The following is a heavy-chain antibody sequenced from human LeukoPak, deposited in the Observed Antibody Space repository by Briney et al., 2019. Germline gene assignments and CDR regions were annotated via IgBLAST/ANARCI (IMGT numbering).Heavy chain of an antibody. J-gene: IGHJ4*02. Sequence: GGSLRLSCVASGFTFSSYWMHWVRQAPGKGLVWVSRINSDGSSTKCADSVKGRFTISRDDAKNTLYLQMNSLRAEDTAVYYCAALDHGHDYWGQGTLVTVSS. CDR3: AALDHGHDY. V-gene: IGHV3-74*03. CDR2: INSDGSST. CDR1: GFTFSSYW.